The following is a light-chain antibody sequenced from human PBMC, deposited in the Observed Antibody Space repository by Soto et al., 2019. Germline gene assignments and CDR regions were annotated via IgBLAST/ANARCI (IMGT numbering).Light chain of an antibody. CDR2: KAS. Sequence: DIQMTQSPSTLSASVGDRVTITCRASQSISSWLAWYQQKPGKAPKLLIYKASSLESGVPSTFSGSGSGTEFTLTISSLQPDDFATYYCLQYNSYPWTFGQGTKVEIK. CDR1: QSISSW. CDR3: LQYNSYPWT. V-gene: IGKV1-5*03. J-gene: IGKJ1*01.